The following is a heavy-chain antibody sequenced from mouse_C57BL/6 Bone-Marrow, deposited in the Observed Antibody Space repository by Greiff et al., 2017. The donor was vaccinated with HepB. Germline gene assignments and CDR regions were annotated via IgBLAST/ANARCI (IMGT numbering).Heavy chain of an antibody. D-gene: IGHD1-1*01. Sequence: DVKLQESGPGMVKPSQSLSLTCTVTGYSITSGYDWHWIRHFPGNKLEWMGYISYSGSTNYNPSLKRRISITHDTSKNHFFLKLNSVTTEDTATYYCARVRDYVHWYFDVWGTGTTVTVSS. CDR3: ARVRDYVHWYFDV. J-gene: IGHJ1*03. V-gene: IGHV3-1*01. CDR2: ISYSGST. CDR1: GYSITSGYD.